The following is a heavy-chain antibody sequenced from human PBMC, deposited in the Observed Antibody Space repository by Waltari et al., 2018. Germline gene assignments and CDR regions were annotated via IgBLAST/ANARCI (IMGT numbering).Heavy chain of an antibody. J-gene: IGHJ4*02. D-gene: IGHD1-20*01. CDR2: IIPILGIA. CDR1: GGTFSSYT. Sequence: QVQLVQSGAEVKKPGSSVKVSCKASGGTFSSYTISWVRQAPGQGLEWMGRIIPILGIANYAQKFQGRVTSTADKSTSTAYMELSSLRSEDTAVYYCARESLGITGTTGGFDYWGQGTLVTVSS. CDR3: ARESLGITGTTGGFDY. V-gene: IGHV1-69*08.